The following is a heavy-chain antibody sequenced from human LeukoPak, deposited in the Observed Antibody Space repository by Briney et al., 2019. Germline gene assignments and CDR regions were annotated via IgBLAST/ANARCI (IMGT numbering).Heavy chain of an antibody. V-gene: IGHV3-30-3*01. CDR2: ISHDGNIQ. CDR3: VRGGRTIFGGVDS. J-gene: IGHJ4*02. CDR1: GFIFSSYA. Sequence: GKSLRLSCAASGFIFSSYAMHWVRQTPGKGLEWVGVISHDGNIQRYAESVKGRFTVSRDNSKNTVFLQMNSLRVEDTAVYYSVRGGRTIFGGVDSWGQGTLVRVSS. D-gene: IGHD3-3*01.